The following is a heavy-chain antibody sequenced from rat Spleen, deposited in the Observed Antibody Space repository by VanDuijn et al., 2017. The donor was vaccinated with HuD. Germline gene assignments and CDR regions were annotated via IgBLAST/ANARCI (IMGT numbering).Heavy chain of an antibody. V-gene: IGHV5-29*01. J-gene: IGHJ3*01. CDR2: ISYDGSST. D-gene: IGHD1-4*01. Sequence: EVQLVESGGGLVQPGRSLKLSCAATGFIFSRSAMAWVRQAPTKGLDWVATISYDGSSTYYRDSVKDRFTVSRDNAKSTLYLQMDSLRSEDTATYYCATAGTRVSRLAYWGQGTLVTVSS. CDR1: GFIFSRSA. CDR3: ATAGTRVSRLAY.